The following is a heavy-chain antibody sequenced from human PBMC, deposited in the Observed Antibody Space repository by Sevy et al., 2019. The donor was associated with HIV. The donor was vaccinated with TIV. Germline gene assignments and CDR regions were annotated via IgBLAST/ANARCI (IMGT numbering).Heavy chain of an antibody. CDR1: GFTFSSYS. CDR2: ISSSSSTI. D-gene: IGHD2-2*02. Sequence: GGSLRLSCAASGFTFSSYSMNWVRQAPGKGLEWVSYISSSSSTIYYAASVKGRFTISRDNAKNSLYLQMNSLRDEYTAVYYCARDLKFTYCSSTSCYKGLYYYGMDVWGQGTTVTVSS. CDR3: ARDLKFTYCSSTSCYKGLYYYGMDV. V-gene: IGHV3-48*02. J-gene: IGHJ6*02.